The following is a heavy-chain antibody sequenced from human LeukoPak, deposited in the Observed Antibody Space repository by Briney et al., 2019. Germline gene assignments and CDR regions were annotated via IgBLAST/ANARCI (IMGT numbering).Heavy chain of an antibody. CDR1: GYSFSTFW. V-gene: IGHV5-51*01. J-gene: IGHJ2*01. D-gene: IGHD3-10*01. CDR2: IYPGDSDT. CDR3: VRHYGSGSYGYFDV. Sequence: GESLKISCKGLGYSFSTFWIGWVRQMPGKGLEWMGIIYPGDSDTRYYPSFQGQFTLSVDKSTRNAYLQWTSLKDSDTAMYYCVRHYGSGSYGYFDVWGRGTLVTVPS.